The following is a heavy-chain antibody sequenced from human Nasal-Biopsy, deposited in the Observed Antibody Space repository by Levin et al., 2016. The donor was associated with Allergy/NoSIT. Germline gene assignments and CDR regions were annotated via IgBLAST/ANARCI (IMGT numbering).Heavy chain of an antibody. CDR2: ISQDGTSK. CDR1: GVTLKNFA. J-gene: IGHJ6*02. Sequence: GESLKISCVGSGVTLKNFAIHWVRQAPGKGLEWLTVISQDGTSKYYADSVQGRFISSRDTSKNTMSLQMNSLRPEDSGLYYCATDLGGEVTSLSGMDVWGQGTTVTVSS. D-gene: IGHD3-16*01. V-gene: IGHV3-30*04. CDR3: ATDLGGEVTSLSGMDV.